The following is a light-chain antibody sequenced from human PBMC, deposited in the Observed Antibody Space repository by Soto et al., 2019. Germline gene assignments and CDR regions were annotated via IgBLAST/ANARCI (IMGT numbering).Light chain of an antibody. V-gene: IGKV1-39*01. CDR2: GVS. Sequence: DIQVTQSPSSLSASLGDRVAITCRTSQNVAKFLNLYQQRPGKAPKLLILGVSSLQSGVPSRFSGSGSGTEFTLTISSLQPDDCVTYYCQQSYSGPPTFGQGTKVEIK. CDR1: QNVAKF. CDR3: QQSYSGPPT. J-gene: IGKJ2*01.